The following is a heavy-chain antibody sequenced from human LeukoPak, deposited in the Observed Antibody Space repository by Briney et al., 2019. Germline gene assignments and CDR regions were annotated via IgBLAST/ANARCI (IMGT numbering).Heavy chain of an antibody. CDR2: INHSGST. Sequence: PSETLSLTCAVYGGSFSGYYWSWIRQPPGKGLEWIGEINHSGSTNYNPSLKSLVTISVDTSKNQFSLKLSSVTAADTAVYYCARSGASDYGMDVWGQGTTVTVSS. D-gene: IGHD1-26*01. V-gene: IGHV4-34*01. CDR3: ARSGASDYGMDV. J-gene: IGHJ6*02. CDR1: GGSFSGYY.